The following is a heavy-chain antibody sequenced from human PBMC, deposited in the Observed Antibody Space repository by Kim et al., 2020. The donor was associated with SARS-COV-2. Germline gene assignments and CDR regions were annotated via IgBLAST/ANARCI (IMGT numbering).Heavy chain of an antibody. CDR1: GGSISSSSYY. Sequence: SETLSLTCTVSGGSISSSSYYWGWIRQPPGKGLEWIGSIYYSGSTYYNPSLKSRVTISVDTSKNQFSLKLSSVTAADTAVYYCAIRAAREDRWSYYSLFDYWGQGTLVTVSS. CDR3: AIRAAREDRWSYYSLFDY. V-gene: IGHV4-39*01. CDR2: IYYSGST. D-gene: IGHD1-26*01. J-gene: IGHJ4*02.